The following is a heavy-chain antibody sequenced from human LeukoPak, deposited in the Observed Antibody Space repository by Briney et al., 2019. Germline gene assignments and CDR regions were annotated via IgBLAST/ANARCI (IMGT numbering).Heavy chain of an antibody. CDR3: ARDRPNYYGSDGHYYRRDGDY. Sequence: PGGSLRLSCAASGFTFSIYAMSWVRQAPGKGLQWVSSITSRGESTWYVDSVKGRFTITRDNSENTLHLQMHSLRAEDTAVYYCARDRPNYYGSDGHYYRRDGDYWGRGTLVSVSS. D-gene: IGHD3-22*01. CDR1: GFTFSIYA. J-gene: IGHJ4*02. V-gene: IGHV3-23*01. CDR2: ITSRGEST.